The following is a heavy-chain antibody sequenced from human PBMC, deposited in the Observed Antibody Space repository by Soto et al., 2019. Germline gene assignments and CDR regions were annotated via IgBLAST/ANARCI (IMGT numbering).Heavy chain of an antibody. D-gene: IGHD3-16*01. Sequence: SLRLSCAASGFTFSNYAMSWVRQAPGKGLEWVSSISGGGSSTYYADSVKGRFTISRDNSKNTIYLQMNSLRAEDTAVYYCAKVPAYDYVWGTYYYFDYWGLGALVTVSS. CDR1: GFTFSNYA. CDR2: ISGGGSST. J-gene: IGHJ4*02. CDR3: AKVPAYDYVWGTYYYFDY. V-gene: IGHV3-23*01.